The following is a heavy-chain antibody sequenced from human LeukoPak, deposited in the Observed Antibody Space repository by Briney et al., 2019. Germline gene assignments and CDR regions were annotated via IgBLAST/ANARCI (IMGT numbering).Heavy chain of an antibody. CDR1: GYTFTSYG. CDR3: ARETHSGYLPNYYYYYYMDV. Sequence: ASVKVSCKASGYTFTSYGISWVRQAPGQGLDWMGWTSAYNGNTNYAQKLQGRVTMTTDTSTSTAYMELRSLRSDDTAVYYCARETHSGYLPNYYYYYYMDVWGKGTTVTVSS. CDR2: TSAYNGNT. D-gene: IGHD5-12*01. V-gene: IGHV1-18*01. J-gene: IGHJ6*03.